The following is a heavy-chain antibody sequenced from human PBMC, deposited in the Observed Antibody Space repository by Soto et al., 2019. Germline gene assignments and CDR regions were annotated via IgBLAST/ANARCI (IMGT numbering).Heavy chain of an antibody. CDR2: MNPNSGDT. J-gene: IGHJ6*02. Sequence: GXSVKVSCKTSAYTFSTYDINWVRQAPGQGLEWMGWMNPNSGDTGSAQKFLGRLTMTRDSSIRTVYMELSSLSSEDTAVYYCARLNYYGSGSYQDYFYFYALDVWGQGTTVTGSS. CDR1: AYTFSTYD. D-gene: IGHD3-10*01. CDR3: ARLNYYGSGSYQDYFYFYALDV. V-gene: IGHV1-8*01.